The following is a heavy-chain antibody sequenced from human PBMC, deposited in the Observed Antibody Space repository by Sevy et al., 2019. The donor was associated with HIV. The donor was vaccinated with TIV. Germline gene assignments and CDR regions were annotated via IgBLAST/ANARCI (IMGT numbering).Heavy chain of an antibody. D-gene: IGHD3-22*01. CDR1: EYTLNQLA. V-gene: IGHV1-24*01. CDR3: ATTKDYYEGIGSPIDH. J-gene: IGHJ4*02. CDR2: FDPEDGNT. Sequence: ASVKVSCKVSEYTLNQLAMHWVRQPPGKGLEWMGSFDPEDGNTFYAQKVQGRLTRTEDTSTDTAFRELNSLKSGDTATYYFATTKDYYEGIGSPIDHWGQGTLVTVSS.